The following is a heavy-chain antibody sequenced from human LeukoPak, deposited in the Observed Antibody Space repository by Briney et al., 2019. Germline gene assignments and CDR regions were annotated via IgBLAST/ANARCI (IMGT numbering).Heavy chain of an antibody. CDR2: IWYDGSNK. V-gene: IGHV3-33*01. CDR1: GFTFSSYV. Sequence: GGSLRLSCAASGFTFSSYVMHWVRQAPGKGLEWVAVIWYDGSNKYYADSVKGRFTISRDNSKNTLYLQMNSLRAEDTAVFYCARGYGGNSGSFDYWGQGTLVTVSS. CDR3: ARGYGGNSGSFDY. D-gene: IGHD4-23*01. J-gene: IGHJ4*02.